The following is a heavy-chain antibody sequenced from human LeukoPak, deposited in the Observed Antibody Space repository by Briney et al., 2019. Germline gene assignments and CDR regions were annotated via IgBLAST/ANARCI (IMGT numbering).Heavy chain of an antibody. CDR3: ATPAAGPGAEYSLY. CDR1: GFTFISYS. CDR2: IDVISRYI. Sequence: NTGGSLRLSCAASGFTFISYSINWVRQAPGKGLEWVPSIDVISRYIYNADSVKGRFTTYRDNAKNSLDLQMNSLKVEDTAVYYCATPAAGPGAEYSLYWGQGTLVIVSS. D-gene: IGHD6-13*01. V-gene: IGHV3-21*01. J-gene: IGHJ1*01.